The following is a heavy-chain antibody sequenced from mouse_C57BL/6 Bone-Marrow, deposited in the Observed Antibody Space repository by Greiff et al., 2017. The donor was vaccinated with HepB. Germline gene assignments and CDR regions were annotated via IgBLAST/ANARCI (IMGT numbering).Heavy chain of an antibody. D-gene: IGHD1-1*01. CDR3: AISGLIYYYGSSYYFDY. J-gene: IGHJ2*01. CDR2: IYPGSGNT. V-gene: IGHV1-76*01. Sequence: QVQLQQSGAELVRPGASVKLSCKASGYTFTDYYINWVKQRPGQGLEWIARIYPGSGNTYYNEKFKGKATLTAEKSSSTAYMQLSSLTSEDSAVYFCAISGLIYYYGSSYYFDYWGQGTTLTVSS. CDR1: GYTFTDYY.